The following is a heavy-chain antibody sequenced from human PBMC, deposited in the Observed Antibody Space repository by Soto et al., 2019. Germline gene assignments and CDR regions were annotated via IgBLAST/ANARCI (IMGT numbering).Heavy chain of an antibody. V-gene: IGHV3-74*01. Sequence: GGSLRLSCALSGFDSSYYWIQWFRQSPGRGLEWVSRIDPDGTTTNYADSVRGRFSVSRDNAKKTVYLQMNSLTADDTALYYCARGPRPSSAGTGAYWGQGTLVTVSS. J-gene: IGHJ1*01. D-gene: IGHD6-19*01. CDR3: ARGPRPSSAGTGAY. CDR1: GFDSSYYW. CDR2: IDPDGTTT.